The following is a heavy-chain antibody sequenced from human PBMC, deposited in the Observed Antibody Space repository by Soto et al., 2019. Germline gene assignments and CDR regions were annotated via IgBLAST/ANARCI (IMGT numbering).Heavy chain of an antibody. D-gene: IGHD5-18*01. CDR2: MNPGSGDT. CDR3: ARMASFGSLNWFDP. Sequence: ASVKVSCKASGYTFTNNDVTWVRQATGQGLEWMGWMNPGSGDTGYAQKFQGRVTMTRNISIATAYMELSSLRSEDTAIYYCARMASFGSLNWFDPWGQGTLVTVSS. J-gene: IGHJ5*02. CDR1: GYTFTNND. V-gene: IGHV1-8*01.